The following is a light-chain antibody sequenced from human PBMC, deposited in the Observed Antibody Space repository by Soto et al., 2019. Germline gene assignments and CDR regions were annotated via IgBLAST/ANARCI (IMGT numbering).Light chain of an antibody. CDR3: QQFDSLPLT. J-gene: IGKJ4*01. Sequence: DSQMTQSPSSXSASVGDRVTITCQASQDISTHLTWFQQKPGKAPKLLIYDVSTLETGVPSRFSGSGSGTDFTLSISSLQPEDIATYYCQQFDSLPLTFGGGTKVDIK. V-gene: IGKV1-33*01. CDR2: DVS. CDR1: QDISTH.